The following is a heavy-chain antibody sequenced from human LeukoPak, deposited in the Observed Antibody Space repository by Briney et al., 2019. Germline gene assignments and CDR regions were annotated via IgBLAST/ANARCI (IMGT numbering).Heavy chain of an antibody. V-gene: IGHV4-39*01. CDR3: ARQHYDNSGYYRVNFDY. J-gene: IGHJ4*02. D-gene: IGHD3-22*01. Sequence: ASETLSLTCTVSGGSISGSIYYWGWIRQPPGKGLEWIGSIYYTGSTYYNPSLKSRVTISVDTSKNQFSLKLSSVTAADTAVYYCARQHYDNSGYYRVNFDYWGQGTLVTVSS. CDR2: IYYTGST. CDR1: GGSISGSIYY.